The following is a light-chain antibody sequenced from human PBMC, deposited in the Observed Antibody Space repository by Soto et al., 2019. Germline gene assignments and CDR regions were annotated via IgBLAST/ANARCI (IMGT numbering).Light chain of an antibody. J-gene: IGKJ4*01. Sequence: IVRTQSPGTLSLSPGERATLSCMASQSISSKYLAWYQQKPGQSPRLFSYGASNRATGIPARFSGSGSGTEFTLTISSLEPEDFAVYYCQQRSNWPLTFGGATKVDIK. CDR3: QQRSNWPLT. CDR1: QSISSKY. CDR2: GAS. V-gene: IGKV3-11*01.